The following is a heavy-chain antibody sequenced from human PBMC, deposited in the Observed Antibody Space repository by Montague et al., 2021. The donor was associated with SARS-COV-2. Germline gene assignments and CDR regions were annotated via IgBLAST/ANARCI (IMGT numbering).Heavy chain of an antibody. CDR3: ARGRGETTTILVDSTGAAHYFHP. CDR1: GGSFSDYY. J-gene: IGHJ5*02. Sequence: SETLSLTCAVYGGSFSDYYWTWIRQSPGKGLEWLGEVNHSGRINYNPSLKSRITISVDTSKKQFSLRLRSVTAADTAVYYCARGRGETTTILVDSTGAAHYFHPWGQGNLVSVSS. D-gene: IGHD3-9*01. CDR2: VNHSGRI. V-gene: IGHV4-34*01.